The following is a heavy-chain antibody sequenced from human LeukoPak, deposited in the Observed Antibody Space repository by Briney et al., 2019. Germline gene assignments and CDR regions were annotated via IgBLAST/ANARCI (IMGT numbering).Heavy chain of an antibody. Sequence: SETLSLTCAVYGGSSSGYYWSWIRQPPGKGLEWIGEINHSGSTNYNPSLKSRVTISVDTSKNQFSLKLSSVTAADTAVYYCARGTGYSSRYLDYWGQGTLVTVSS. CDR2: INHSGST. D-gene: IGHD6-13*01. CDR1: GGSSSGYY. V-gene: IGHV4-34*01. J-gene: IGHJ4*02. CDR3: ARGTGYSSRYLDY.